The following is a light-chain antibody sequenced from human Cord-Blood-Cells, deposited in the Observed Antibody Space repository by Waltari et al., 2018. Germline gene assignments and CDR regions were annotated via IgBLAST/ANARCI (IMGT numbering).Light chain of an antibody. Sequence: DIPKTQSPSTLSASVGDRVTITCRASQSISSWLAWYQQKPGKAPKLLIYKASSLESGVPSRFSGSGSGTEFTLTISSLQPDDFATYYCQQYNSYSYSFGQGTKLEIK. CDR2: KAS. CDR3: QQYNSYSYS. CDR1: QSISSW. V-gene: IGKV1-5*03. J-gene: IGKJ2*03.